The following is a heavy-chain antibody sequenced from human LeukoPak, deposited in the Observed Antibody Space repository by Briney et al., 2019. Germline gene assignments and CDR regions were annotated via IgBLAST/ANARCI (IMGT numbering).Heavy chain of an antibody. CDR3: AKGGYCSSTSCYFGPNYGMDV. CDR1: GFTFSSYA. Sequence: PGGSLRLSCAASGFTFSSYAMSWVRQAPGKGLEWVSAISGSGGSTYYADSVKGRFTISRDNSKNTLYLQINGLRAEDTAVYYCAKGGYCSSTSCYFGPNYGMDVWGKGTTVTVSS. J-gene: IGHJ6*04. V-gene: IGHV3-23*01. CDR2: ISGSGGST. D-gene: IGHD2-2*01.